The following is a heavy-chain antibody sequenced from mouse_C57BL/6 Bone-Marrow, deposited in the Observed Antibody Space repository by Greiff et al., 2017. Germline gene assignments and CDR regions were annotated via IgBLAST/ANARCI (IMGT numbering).Heavy chain of an antibody. D-gene: IGHD1-1*01. Sequence: DVQLVESGGGLVKPGGSLKLSCAASGYTFSSYAMSWVRQTPEKRLEWVATISDGGSYTYYPDNVKGRFTFTRDNAKNNPYLQMSHLKSEDTAMSYCAGAAFYYGSSLYLDYWGQGTTLTVSS. V-gene: IGHV5-4*01. CDR3: AGAAFYYGSSLYLDY. CDR2: ISDGGSYT. J-gene: IGHJ2*01. CDR1: GYTFSSYA.